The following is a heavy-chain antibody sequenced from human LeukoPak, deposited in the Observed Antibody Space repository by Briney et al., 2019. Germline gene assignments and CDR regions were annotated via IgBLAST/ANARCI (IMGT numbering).Heavy chain of an antibody. J-gene: IGHJ6*02. Sequence: PGRSLRLSCAASGFAFKTYGMHWVRQAPGKGLEGVAVIWYDGSNKDYADSVKGRFTISRDNSKNTLYLQMNSLRVEDTAVYYCAKVRLGSGYYGMDVWGQGTTVTVSS. CDR3: AKVRLGSGYYGMDV. D-gene: IGHD3-10*01. V-gene: IGHV3-30*18. CDR2: IWYDGSNK. CDR1: GFAFKTYG.